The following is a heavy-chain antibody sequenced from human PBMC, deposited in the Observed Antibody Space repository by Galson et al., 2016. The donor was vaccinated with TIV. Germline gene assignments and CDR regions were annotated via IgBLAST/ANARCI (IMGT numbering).Heavy chain of an antibody. CDR1: GYPFSGYY. CDR2: VYPGNSHT. Sequence: SGAEVKKTGESLKISCRGSGYPFSGYYIGWVRQVPGKGLEWMGIVYPGNSHTVYSPSFEGQVTISADNSISTAYLQWHSLKASDTAVYYCAKGKEYYEFWGQGTLVTVSS. V-gene: IGHV5-51*03. J-gene: IGHJ4*02. D-gene: IGHD3-16*01. CDR3: AKGKEYYEF.